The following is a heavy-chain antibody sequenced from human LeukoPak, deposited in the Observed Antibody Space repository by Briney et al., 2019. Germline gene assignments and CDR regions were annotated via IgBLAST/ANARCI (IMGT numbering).Heavy chain of an antibody. CDR1: GFTFSSYW. CDR2: IKQDGSEK. D-gene: IGHD4-17*01. V-gene: IGHV3-7*01. J-gene: IGHJ4*02. Sequence: PGGSLRLSCAASGFTFSSYWMSWVRQAPGKGLEWVANIKQDGSEKYYVDSVKGRFTISRDNAENSLYLQVNSPRAEDTAVYYCARAVSDYGDYAFCDCWGQGTLVTVSS. CDR3: ARAVSDYGDYAFCDC.